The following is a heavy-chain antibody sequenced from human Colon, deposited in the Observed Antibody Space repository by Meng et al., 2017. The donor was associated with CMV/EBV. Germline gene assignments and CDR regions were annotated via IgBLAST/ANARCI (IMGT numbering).Heavy chain of an antibody. CDR1: SLTTSGVG. V-gene: IGHV2-5*01. J-gene: IGHJ5*01. D-gene: IGHD2-2*01. Sequence: SLTTSGVGVGWIRQPHGKALEWLALIYSSNEKRYNPSLEYRLTITRDTSKNQVTLTMTDMYPVDTATYYCAHSRGHCTSTSCYRWFDSWGQGALVTVSS. CDR2: IYSSNEK. CDR3: AHSRGHCTSTSCYRWFDS.